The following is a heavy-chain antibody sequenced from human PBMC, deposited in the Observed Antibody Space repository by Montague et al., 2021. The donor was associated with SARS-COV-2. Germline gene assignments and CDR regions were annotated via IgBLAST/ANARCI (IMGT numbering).Heavy chain of an antibody. CDR3: ARGRTELGAYYDFWSGYYWSGQGWFDP. J-gene: IGHJ5*02. Sequence: SETLSLTCAVYGGSFSGYYWSWIRQPPGKGLEWIGEINHSGSTNYNPSLKSRVTISVDTSKNQFSLKLSSVTAADTAVYYCARGRTELGAYYDFWSGYYWSGQGWFDPWGQGILVPVSS. V-gene: IGHV4-34*01. D-gene: IGHD3-3*01. CDR2: INHSGST. CDR1: GGSFSGYY.